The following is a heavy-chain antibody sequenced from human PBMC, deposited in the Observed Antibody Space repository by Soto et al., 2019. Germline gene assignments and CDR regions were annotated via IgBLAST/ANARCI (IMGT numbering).Heavy chain of an antibody. CDR2: ISYDGSNK. CDR1: GFTFSSYG. D-gene: IGHD2-2*01. J-gene: IGHJ5*02. CDR3: AKGAVPATRGNWFDP. V-gene: IGHV3-30*18. Sequence: LRLSCAASGFTFSSYGMHWVRQAPGKGLEWVAVISYDGSNKYYADSVKGRFTISRDNSKNTLYLQMNSLRAEDTAVYYCAKGAVPATRGNWFDPWGQGTLVTVSS.